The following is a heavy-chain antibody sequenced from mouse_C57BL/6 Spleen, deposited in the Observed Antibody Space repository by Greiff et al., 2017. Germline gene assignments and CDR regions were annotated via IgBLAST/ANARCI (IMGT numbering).Heavy chain of an antibody. D-gene: IGHD2-5*01. CDR2: INPNNGGT. CDR1: GYTFTDYY. CDR3: ARSLPYYSNYVDDY. J-gene: IGHJ2*01. V-gene: IGHV1-26*01. Sequence: EVQLQQSGPELVKPGASVKISCKASGYTFTDYYMNWVKQSHGKSLEWIGDINPNNGGTSYNQKFKGKATLTVDKSSSTAYMELRSLTSEDSAVYYCARSLPYYSNYVDDYWGQGTTLTVSS.